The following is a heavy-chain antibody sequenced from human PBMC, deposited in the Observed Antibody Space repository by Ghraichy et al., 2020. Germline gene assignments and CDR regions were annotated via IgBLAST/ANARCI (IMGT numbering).Heavy chain of an antibody. CDR1: GFTFSSYA. Sequence: GGSLRLSCAASGFTFSSYAMSWVRQAPGKGLEWVSAISGSGGSTYYADSVKGRFTISRDNSKNTLYLQMNSLRAEDTAVYYCAGAILVSRRKDYWGQGTLVTVSS. CDR3: AGAILVSRRKDY. V-gene: IGHV3-23*01. CDR2: ISGSGGST. J-gene: IGHJ4*02. D-gene: IGHD5/OR15-5a*01.